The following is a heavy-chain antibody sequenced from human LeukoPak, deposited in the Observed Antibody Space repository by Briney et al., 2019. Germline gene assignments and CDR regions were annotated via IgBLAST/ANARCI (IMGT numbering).Heavy chain of an antibody. V-gene: IGHV4-39*07. D-gene: IGHD2-15*01. CDR3: ARRGYCSGGSCYQAPNFDY. CDR1: GGSISSSSYY. Sequence: SETLSLTCTVSGGSISSSSYYWGWIRQPPGKGLEWIVSIYYSGSTYYNPSLKRRLSISVDTSKNQSSLKLSSVTAADTAVYYCARRGYCSGGSCYQAPNFDYWGQGTLVTVSS. CDR2: IYYSGST. J-gene: IGHJ4*02.